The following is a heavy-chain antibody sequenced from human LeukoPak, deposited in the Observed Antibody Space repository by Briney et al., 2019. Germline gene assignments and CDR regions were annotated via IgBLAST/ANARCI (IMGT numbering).Heavy chain of an antibody. J-gene: IGHJ4*02. D-gene: IGHD2-2*01. CDR3: ARGYLWVVPAAMPLGFDY. Sequence: GGSLRLSCAASGFTFSSYEMNWVRQAPGKGLEWVSYISCSGSTMYYADSVKGRFTISRVNAKNSLYLQMNSLRAEDTAVYYCARGYLWVVPAAMPLGFDYWGQGTLVTVSS. CDR1: GFTFSSYE. V-gene: IGHV3-48*03. CDR2: ISCSGSTM.